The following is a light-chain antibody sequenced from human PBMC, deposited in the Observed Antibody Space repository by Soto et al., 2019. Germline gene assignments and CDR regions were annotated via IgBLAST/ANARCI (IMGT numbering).Light chain of an antibody. V-gene: IGLV2-14*01. Sequence: QSVLTQPASVSGSPGQSITISCTGTSSDVGGYNYVSWYPQHPGKAPKLMIYDVSNRPSGVSNRFSGSKSGNTASLNISGLQAEDEADYYCSSYTSSSTLVFGGGTKLTVL. CDR1: SSDVGGYNY. J-gene: IGLJ2*01. CDR2: DVS. CDR3: SSYTSSSTLV.